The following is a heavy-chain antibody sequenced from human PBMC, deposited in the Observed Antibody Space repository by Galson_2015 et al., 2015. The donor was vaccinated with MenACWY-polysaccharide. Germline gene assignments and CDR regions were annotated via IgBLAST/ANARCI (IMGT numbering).Heavy chain of an antibody. CDR3: ARLVGPSKRYFDL. V-gene: IGHV3-53*01. J-gene: IGHJ4*02. Sequence: SLRLSCAVSGFTVSSGSLSWVRQAPGKGVECVSVIYSGGSIYYADTVKGRFTISRDNSRNTVSLQMNSLRAEDTAVYYCARLVGPSKRYFDLWGQGTLVTVSS. CDR2: IYSGGSI. CDR1: GFTVSSGS. D-gene: IGHD1-26*01.